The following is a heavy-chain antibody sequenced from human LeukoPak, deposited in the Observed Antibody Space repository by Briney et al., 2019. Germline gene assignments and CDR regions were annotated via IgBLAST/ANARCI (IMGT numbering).Heavy chain of an antibody. CDR2: ISSSGST. D-gene: IGHD3-22*01. CDR1: GDSISSGAYY. V-gene: IGHV4-61*02. J-gene: IGHJ4*02. CDR3: ATPLHYYDSSGSNDY. Sequence: SETLSLTCTVSGDSISSGAYYWSWIRQPAGKGLEWIGRISSSGSTNYNPSLKSRVTISVDTSKNQFSLKLSSVTAADTAVYYCATPLHYYDSSGSNDYWGQGTLVTVSS.